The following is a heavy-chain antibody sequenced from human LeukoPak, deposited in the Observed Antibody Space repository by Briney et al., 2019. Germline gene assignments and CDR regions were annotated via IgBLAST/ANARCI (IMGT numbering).Heavy chain of an antibody. Sequence: ASVKVSCKASGYTFTSYGISWVRQAPGQGLEWMGWISAYNGNTNYAQKFQGRVTITADESTSTAYMELSSLRSEDTAVYYCARVSRRDYSAGDHWFDPWGQGTLVTVSS. D-gene: IGHD4-17*01. CDR1: GYTFTSYG. CDR2: ISAYNGNT. J-gene: IGHJ5*02. V-gene: IGHV1-18*01. CDR3: ARVSRRDYSAGDHWFDP.